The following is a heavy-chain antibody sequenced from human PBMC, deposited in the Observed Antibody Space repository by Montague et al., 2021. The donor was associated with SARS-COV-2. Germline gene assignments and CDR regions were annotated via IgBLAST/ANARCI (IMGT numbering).Heavy chain of an antibody. V-gene: IGHV4-59*01. Sequence: SETLSLTCTVSGASMSGYYWGWVRQPPGKGPEWIGDIYSSGRTHYNPSLKSRVTMSVDTSKSQFSLRLTSVTAADTAVYYCVREGRRSAYASDYWGQGTLVTVSS. J-gene: IGHJ4*02. CDR3: VREGRRSAYASDY. D-gene: IGHD3-22*01. CDR1: GASMSGYY. CDR2: IYSSGRT.